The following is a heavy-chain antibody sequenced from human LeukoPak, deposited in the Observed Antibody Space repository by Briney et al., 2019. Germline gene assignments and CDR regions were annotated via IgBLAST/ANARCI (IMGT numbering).Heavy chain of an antibody. Sequence: KSSETLSLTCAVYGGSFSGYYWGWIRQPPGKGLEWIGSIYHSGSTYYNPSLKSRVTISVDTSKNQFSLKLSSVTAADTAVYYCARVLAPPYIVVVILSYAFDIWGQGTMVTVSS. CDR1: GGSFSGYY. V-gene: IGHV4-38-2*01. CDR2: IYHSGST. CDR3: ARVLAPPYIVVVILSYAFDI. D-gene: IGHD3-22*01. J-gene: IGHJ3*02.